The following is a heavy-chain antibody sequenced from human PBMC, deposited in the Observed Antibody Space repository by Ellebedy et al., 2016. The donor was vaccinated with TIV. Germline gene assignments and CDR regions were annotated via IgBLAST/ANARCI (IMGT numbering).Heavy chain of an antibody. V-gene: IGHV3-33*01. CDR3: ARDFLDSPRRNWNYADY. D-gene: IGHD1-7*01. CDR1: GFTFSSYG. CDR2: IWYDGSNK. J-gene: IGHJ4*02. Sequence: GESLKISXAASGFTFSSYGMHWVRQAPGKGLEWVAVIWYDGSNKYYADSVKGRFTISRDNSKNTLYLQMNSLRAEDTAVYYCARDFLDSPRRNWNYADYWGQGTLVTVSS.